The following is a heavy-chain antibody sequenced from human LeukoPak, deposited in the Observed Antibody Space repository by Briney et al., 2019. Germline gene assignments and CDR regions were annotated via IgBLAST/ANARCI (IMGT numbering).Heavy chain of an antibody. CDR3: ATGYSSGWYGAKFDN. CDR2: ISYDGSNK. D-gene: IGHD6-19*01. V-gene: IGHV3-30*03. CDR1: GFTFSSSV. Sequence: PGRSLRLSGAASGFTFSSSVMHWVRQAPGKGLEWVAVISYDGSNKYYADSVKGRFTISRDNSKNTLYLQVNSLRAEDTAVYYCATGYSSGWYGAKFDNWGQGTLVTVSS. J-gene: IGHJ4*02.